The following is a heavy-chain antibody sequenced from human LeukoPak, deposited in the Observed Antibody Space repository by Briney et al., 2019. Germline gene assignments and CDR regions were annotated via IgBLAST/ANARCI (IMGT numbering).Heavy chain of an antibody. CDR2: IYYSGST. Sequence: SETLSLTCTVSGGSISSYYWSWIRQPPGKGLEWIGYIYYSGSTNYNPSLKSRVTISVDTSKNQFSLKLSSVTAADTAVYYCARDLVYYYDSSGYHTNWGQGTLVTVSS. CDR3: ARDLVYYYDSSGYHTN. D-gene: IGHD3-22*01. CDR1: GGSISSYY. J-gene: IGHJ4*02. V-gene: IGHV4-59*01.